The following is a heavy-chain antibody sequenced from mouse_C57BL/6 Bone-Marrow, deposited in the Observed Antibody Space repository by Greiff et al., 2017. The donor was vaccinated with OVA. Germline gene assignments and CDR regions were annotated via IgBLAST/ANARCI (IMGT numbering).Heavy chain of an antibody. J-gene: IGHJ3*01. V-gene: IGHV1-4*01. CDR2: INPSSGYT. CDR1: GYTFTSYT. CDR3: ASEDGNWCAY. D-gene: IGHD2-1*01. Sequence: QVQLKQSGAELARPGASVKMSCKASGYTFTSYTMHWVKQRPGQGLEWIGYINPSSGYTKYNQKFKDKATLTADTAYSTAVRQLSSLTSADSSVYYVASEDGNWCAYWCQGTLVTVTA.